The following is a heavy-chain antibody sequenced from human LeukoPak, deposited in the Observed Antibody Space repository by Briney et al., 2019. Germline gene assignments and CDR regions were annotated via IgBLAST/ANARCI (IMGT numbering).Heavy chain of an antibody. D-gene: IGHD1-26*01. CDR2: IYHSGST. CDR1: GDSTTSGDYY. Sequence: SETLSLTCSVSGDSTTSGDYYWTWIRQSPGEGLEWLGYIYHSGSTLYHPSLESRLSLSVDTSKNQFSLKLTSVTAADTAVYYCANGGNSGSYFEDWGQGTLVTVSS. J-gene: IGHJ4*02. CDR3: ANGGNSGSYFED. V-gene: IGHV4-30-4*01.